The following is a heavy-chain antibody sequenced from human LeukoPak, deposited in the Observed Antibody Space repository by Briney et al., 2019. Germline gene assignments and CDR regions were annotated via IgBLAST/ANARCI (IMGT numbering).Heavy chain of an antibody. CDR1: GYTFSDYA. J-gene: IGHJ4*02. Sequence: ASVKGSCKASGYTFSDYAMHWVRQAPGQRLEWMGWINAGNGDTNYSQNFQGRVTITWDTSASTAHMELSSLRSEDTAVYYCARHLVGNTHLDYRGPGTLVPVPS. CDR3: ARHLVGNTHLDY. CDR2: INAGNGDT. D-gene: IGHD4-23*01. V-gene: IGHV1-3*01.